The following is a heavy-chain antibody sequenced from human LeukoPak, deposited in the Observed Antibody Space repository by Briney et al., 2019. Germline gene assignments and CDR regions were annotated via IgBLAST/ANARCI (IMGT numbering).Heavy chain of an antibody. Sequence: GGSLRLSCAASGXIFSNYWMCWVRQAPGKGLVCVSRINSDGSTTTYAVSVKGRFTISRDNAKNTLYLQMNSLRAEDSALYYCARIRESLGLGAFDIWGQGTIVTVSS. CDR3: ARIRESLGLGAFDI. J-gene: IGHJ3*02. D-gene: IGHD7-27*01. CDR2: INSDGSTT. V-gene: IGHV3-74*03. CDR1: GXIFSNYW.